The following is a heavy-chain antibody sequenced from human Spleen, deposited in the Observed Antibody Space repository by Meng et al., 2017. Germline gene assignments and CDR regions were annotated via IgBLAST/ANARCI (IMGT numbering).Heavy chain of an antibody. D-gene: IGHD3-16*02. CDR2: MKSNVDGGTV. CDR1: GFTFSNAW. CDR3: TTDLPFTEGGVITT. J-gene: IGHJ5*02. V-gene: IGHV3-15*01. Sequence: GGSLRLSCAASGFTFSNAWMTWVRQAPGKGLEWIGRMKSNVDGGTVDYAAAVKGRFFISRDDSENTFYLQMDSLKTEDTAVYYCTTDLPFTEGGVITTWGQGTLVTVSS.